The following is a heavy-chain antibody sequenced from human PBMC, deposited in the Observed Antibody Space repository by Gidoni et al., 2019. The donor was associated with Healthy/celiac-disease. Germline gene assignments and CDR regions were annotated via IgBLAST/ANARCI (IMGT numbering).Heavy chain of an antibody. V-gene: IGHV5-51*01. CDR2: IYPGDTDT. CDR3: ARHFGDPYGSGSPYYGMDV. J-gene: IGHJ6*02. D-gene: IGHD3-10*01. CDR1: GFSFTTHC. Sequence: EVQLAQSGAEAKKPGESLKISCKSSGFSFTTHCIGWVRQLPGKGLEWMGIIYPGDTDTRYSPSFQGQVTISAAKSISTAYLQWSSLKASDTAMYYCARHFGDPYGSGSPYYGMDVWGQGTTVTVSS.